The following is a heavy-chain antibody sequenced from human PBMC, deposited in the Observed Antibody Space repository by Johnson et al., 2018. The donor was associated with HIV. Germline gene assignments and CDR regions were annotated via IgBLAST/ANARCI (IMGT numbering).Heavy chain of an antibody. Sequence: MLLVESGGGLIQPGGSLRLSCAASGFSVRTNYMSWVRQAPGKGLECVSVIYSDGTTSFAQSVKGRFSISRDVSKNILYLQMHSLRTEDTAYYYCARDLPGIYDAFDLWGQGTKVTISS. CDR1: GFSVRTNY. D-gene: IGHD1-26*01. CDR3: ARDLPGIYDAFDL. CDR2: IYSDGTT. J-gene: IGHJ3*01. V-gene: IGHV3-53*01.